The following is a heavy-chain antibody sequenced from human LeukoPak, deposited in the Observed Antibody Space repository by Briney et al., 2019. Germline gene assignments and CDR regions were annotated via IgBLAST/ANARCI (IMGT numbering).Heavy chain of an antibody. J-gene: IGHJ3*02. CDR3: ARRGSRVDAFDI. D-gene: IGHD2-2*01. V-gene: IGHV4-59*08. Sequence: PSETLSLTCTVSGGSISSYYWSWIRQPPGKGLEWIGYIYYSGSTNHNPSLKSRVTISVDTSKNQFSLKLSSVTAADTAVYYCARRGSRVDAFDIWGQGTMVTVSS. CDR1: GGSISSYY. CDR2: IYYSGST.